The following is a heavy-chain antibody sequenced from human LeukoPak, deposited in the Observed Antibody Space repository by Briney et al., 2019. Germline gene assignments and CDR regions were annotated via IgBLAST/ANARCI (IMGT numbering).Heavy chain of an antibody. Sequence: GGSLRLSCVASGFTFSSHDMHWVRQVTGEGLEWVSAIGTAGDTYYPVSVQGRFTISREDAKNSLFLQMNSLRAGDTAVYYCARVRSGWYFDLWGRGTLVSVSS. CDR2: IGTAGDT. CDR3: ARVRSGWYFDL. CDR1: GFTFSSHD. D-gene: IGHD3-10*01. J-gene: IGHJ2*01. V-gene: IGHV3-13*01.